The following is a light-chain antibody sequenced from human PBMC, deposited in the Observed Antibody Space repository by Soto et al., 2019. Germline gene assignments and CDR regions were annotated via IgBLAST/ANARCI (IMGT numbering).Light chain of an antibody. CDR1: SSDVGSYNL. Sequence: QSALTQPASVSGSPGQSITISCTGTSSDVGSYNLVSWYQQHPSKAPKLMIYEGSKRPSGVSNRFSGSKSGNTASLTISGLQAEDEADYYCCSYAGSSTFDVVFGGGTKVTVL. CDR2: EGS. CDR3: CSYAGSSTFDVV. J-gene: IGLJ2*01. V-gene: IGLV2-23*03.